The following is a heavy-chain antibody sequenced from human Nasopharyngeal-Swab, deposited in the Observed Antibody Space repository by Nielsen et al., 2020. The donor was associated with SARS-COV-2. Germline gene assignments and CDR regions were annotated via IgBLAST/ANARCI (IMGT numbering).Heavy chain of an antibody. J-gene: IGHJ5*02. D-gene: IGHD1-26*01. CDR3: AREGSGSQYVLWFDP. V-gene: IGHV4-39*07. CDR2: IYYSGST. Sequence: WIRQPPGKGLEWIGSIYYSGSTYYNPSLKSRVTISVDTSKNQFSLKLTSVTAADTAVYYCAREGSGSQYVLWFDPWGQGTLVTVSS.